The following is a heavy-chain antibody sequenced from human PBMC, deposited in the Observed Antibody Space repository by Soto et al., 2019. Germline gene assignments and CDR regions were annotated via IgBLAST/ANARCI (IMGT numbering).Heavy chain of an antibody. Sequence: SETLSLTCIVSGGSISSADYYWSWIRQPPGKGLEWIGYIYYSGSTYYNPSLKSRVTISVDTSKNQFSLKLSSVTAADTAAYYCARAATGWGNAFDIWGQGTMVTVSS. CDR1: GGSISSADYY. CDR2: IYYSGST. D-gene: IGHD2-15*01. V-gene: IGHV4-30-4*01. CDR3: ARAATGWGNAFDI. J-gene: IGHJ3*02.